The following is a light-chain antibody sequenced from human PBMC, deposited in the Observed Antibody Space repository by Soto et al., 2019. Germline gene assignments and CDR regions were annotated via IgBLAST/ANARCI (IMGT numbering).Light chain of an antibody. J-gene: IGKJ5*01. CDR3: QQRNIWPPVT. CDR2: GAF. CDR1: QSVSSY. Sequence: EIVLTQSPANLSLSPGERATLSCRASQSVSSYLAWYQQKPGQAPRLVIYGAFNRATGIPARFSGSGSGTDFTLTISSLEPEDFAVYYCQQRNIWPPVTFGQGTRLEIK. V-gene: IGKV3-11*01.